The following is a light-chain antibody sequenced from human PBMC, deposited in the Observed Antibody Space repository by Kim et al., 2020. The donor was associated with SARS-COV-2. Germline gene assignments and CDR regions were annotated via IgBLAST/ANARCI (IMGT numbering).Light chain of an antibody. J-gene: IGLJ2*01. CDR2: LNSDGSH. V-gene: IGLV4-69*01. CDR1: GRHRSSA. CDR3: QTWGTGIHVV. Sequence: VKPTGTLSGRHRSSAIAWHQQQPENGPRYLMKLNSDGSHTKCDGIPDRFSGSSSGAERYLTISNLQSEDEADYYCQTWGTGIHVVFGGGTQLTVL.